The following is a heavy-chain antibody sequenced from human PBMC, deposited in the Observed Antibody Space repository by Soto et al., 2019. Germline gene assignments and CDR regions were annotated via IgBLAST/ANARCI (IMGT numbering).Heavy chain of an antibody. CDR3: AKSEDDSSAYVGYFDY. J-gene: IGHJ4*02. CDR1: GFTFSDYG. D-gene: IGHD3-22*01. V-gene: IGHV3-30*18. Sequence: PGGSLRLSCAASGFTFSDYGMHWVRQAPGKGPEWLAVISYDGTTQRYADSVKGRFTISRDNFKNTLHLQINSLRGEDTAMYYCAKSEDDSSAYVGYFDYWGQGTMVTVS. CDR2: ISYDGTTQ.